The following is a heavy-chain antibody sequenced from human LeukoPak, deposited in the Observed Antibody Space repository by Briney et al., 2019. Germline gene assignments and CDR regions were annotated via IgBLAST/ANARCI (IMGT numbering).Heavy chain of an antibody. V-gene: IGHV3-11*04. CDR1: GFTVSSNY. CDR2: ISSSGTFK. CDR3: AITSGLGPGGHFDY. D-gene: IGHD3/OR15-3a*01. Sequence: GGSLRLSCAASGFTVSSNYMSWIRQAPGKGLEWVSHISSSGTFKTYTDSVEGRFTISRDNAKNSLYLQMNSLRADDTAIYYCAITSGLGPGGHFDYWGRGTLVTVSS. J-gene: IGHJ4*02.